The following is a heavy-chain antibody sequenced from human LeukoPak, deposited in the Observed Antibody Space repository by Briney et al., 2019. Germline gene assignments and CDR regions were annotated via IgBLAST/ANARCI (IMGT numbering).Heavy chain of an antibody. CDR1: GGSISSYY. CDR3: ARHPTFSGYEYYFDN. Sequence: SETLSLTCTVSGGSISSYYWSWIRQPPGKGLEWIGSIYHSGSTYYNPSLKSRVTISVDTSKNQFSLKVSSVTVADTAVYYCARHPTFSGYEYYFDNWGQGTLVTVSS. J-gene: IGHJ4*02. V-gene: IGHV4-59*05. D-gene: IGHD5-12*01. CDR2: IYHSGST.